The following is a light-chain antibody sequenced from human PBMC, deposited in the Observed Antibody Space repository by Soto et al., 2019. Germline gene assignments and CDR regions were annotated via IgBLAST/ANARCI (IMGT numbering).Light chain of an antibody. CDR1: QSVSNW. CDR2: EAS. CDR3: QHYTSYYPA. J-gene: IGKJ1*01. Sequence: DLQMTQSPSSLSAFVGDRVTLTCRASQSVSNWLAWYQQKPGKAPKLLISEASILESGVPSRFSGSGSGTEFTLTITSLQPEDSASYYCQHYTSYYPAFGQGTKVEI. V-gene: IGKV1-5*01.